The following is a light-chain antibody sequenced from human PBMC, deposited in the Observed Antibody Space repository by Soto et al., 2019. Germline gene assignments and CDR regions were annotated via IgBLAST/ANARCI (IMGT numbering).Light chain of an antibody. CDR3: QQYYTYPWT. CDR1: QSISSW. J-gene: IGKJ1*01. Sequence: DIQMTQSPSTLSASVGDRVTITCRASQSISSWLAWYQQRPGKAPKLLIYKASNLESGVPSRFSGSGSGTELTLIIIILLPDDFATYYCQQYYTYPWTFGPGTKVDIK. V-gene: IGKV1-5*03. CDR2: KAS.